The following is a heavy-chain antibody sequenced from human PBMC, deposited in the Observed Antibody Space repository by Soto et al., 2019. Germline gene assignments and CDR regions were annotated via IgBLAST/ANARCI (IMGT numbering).Heavy chain of an antibody. CDR3: ARALGAMVLGVTRYYDYGMDV. CDR2: INAGNGNT. Sequence: QVQLVQSGAEVKKPGASVKVSCKASGYTFTSYAMHWVRQAPGQRLEWMGRINAGNGNTKYSQKFQGRVTITRATSERTAYMELSSLRSEDTAVYYCARALGAMVLGVTRYYDYGMDVWGQGTTVTVSS. V-gene: IGHV1-3*01. J-gene: IGHJ6*02. CDR1: GYTFTSYA. D-gene: IGHD3-10*01.